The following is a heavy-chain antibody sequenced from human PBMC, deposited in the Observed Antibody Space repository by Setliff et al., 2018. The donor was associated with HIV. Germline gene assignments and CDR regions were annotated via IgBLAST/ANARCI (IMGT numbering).Heavy chain of an antibody. CDR2: IYYSGST. V-gene: IGHV4-59*01. CDR3: ARDLKQLAPYYYYYYGMDV. Sequence: SETLSLTCTVSGDSISSYYWSWIRQPPGKGLEWIGYIYYSGSTNYNPSLKSRVTMSVDTFKNQFSLKLSSVTAADTAVYYCARDLKQLAPYYYYYYGMDVWGQGTTVTVSS. D-gene: IGHD6-13*01. J-gene: IGHJ6*02. CDR1: GDSISSYY.